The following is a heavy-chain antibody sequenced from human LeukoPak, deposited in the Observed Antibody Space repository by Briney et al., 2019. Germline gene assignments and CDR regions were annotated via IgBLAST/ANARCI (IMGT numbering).Heavy chain of an antibody. D-gene: IGHD5-24*01. CDR3: ARNRMATIVHDAYDI. CDR2: IYYSGST. Sequence: SETLSLTCTVSDGSISSYYWSWIRQPPGKGLEWIGYIYYSGSTNYNPSLKSRVTISVDTSKDQFSLKLSSVTAADTAVYYCARNRMATIVHDAYDIWGQGTMVTVSS. J-gene: IGHJ3*02. CDR1: DGSISSYY. V-gene: IGHV4-59*01.